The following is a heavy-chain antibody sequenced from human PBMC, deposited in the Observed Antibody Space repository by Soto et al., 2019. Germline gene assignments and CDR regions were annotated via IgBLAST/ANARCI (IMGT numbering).Heavy chain of an antibody. V-gene: IGHV3-15*07. CDR2: IKSKTDGGTT. CDR3: TTDRVATMRGVYYYGMDV. Sequence: GGSLRLSCAASGFTFSNAWMNWVRQAPGKGLEWVGRIKSKTDGGTTDYAGPVKGRLTISRDDSKKTLYLQMNSLKTEDTAVYYCTTDRVATMRGVYYYGMDVWGQGTTVTVSS. CDR1: GFTFSNAW. J-gene: IGHJ6*02. D-gene: IGHD5-12*01.